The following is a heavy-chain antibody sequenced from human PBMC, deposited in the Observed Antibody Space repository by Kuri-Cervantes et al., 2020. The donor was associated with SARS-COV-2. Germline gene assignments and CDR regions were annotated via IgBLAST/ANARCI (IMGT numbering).Heavy chain of an antibody. CDR3: ARAKLGGYDAFDL. CDR2: IDSSSDYI. J-gene: IGHJ3*01. V-gene: IGHV3-21*06. D-gene: IGHD3-22*01. Sequence: GGSLRLSCAASGFTFRSYSMNWVRQTPGKGLEWVSSIDSSSDYIYYADSVKGRFTISRDNANNSLSLQMNSLGAEDTAVYYCARAKLGGYDAFDLWGQGKMVTVSS. CDR1: GFTFRSYS.